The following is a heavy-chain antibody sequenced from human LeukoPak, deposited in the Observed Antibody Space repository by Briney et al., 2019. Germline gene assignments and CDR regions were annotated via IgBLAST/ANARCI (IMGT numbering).Heavy chain of an antibody. CDR2: IHYSGAT. CDR3: ATLRGASTAVFYS. CDR1: GVSISYDY. J-gene: IGHJ4*02. Sequence: AETLSLTCTVSGVSISYDYWSWVRQSPGKRLEWVGYIHYSGATNSSPSLKRPATISVDTSKNHFSLKLSSVTAPDTALYYCATLRGASTAVFYSCGQGALVTVSS. D-gene: IGHD2-21*02. V-gene: IGHV4-59*12.